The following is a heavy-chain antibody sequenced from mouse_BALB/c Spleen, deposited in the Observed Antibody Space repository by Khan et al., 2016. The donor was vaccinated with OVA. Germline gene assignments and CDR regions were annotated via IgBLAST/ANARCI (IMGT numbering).Heavy chain of an antibody. V-gene: IGHV3-2*02. CDR1: GYSITSDYA. CDR3: ARVYGGDFDY. D-gene: IGHD1-1*01. CDR2: ISYSGNT. Sequence: EVKLQESGPGLVKPSQSLSLTCTVTGYSITSDYAWNWIRQFPGNKLEWMGFISYSGNTKYNPSLKSRSSITRDTSKNQFFLQLNSVTTEDTATYYCARVYGGDFDYWGQGTSLTVSS. J-gene: IGHJ2*02.